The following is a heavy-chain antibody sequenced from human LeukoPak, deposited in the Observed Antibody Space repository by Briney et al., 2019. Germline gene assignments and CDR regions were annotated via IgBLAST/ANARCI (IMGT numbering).Heavy chain of an antibody. J-gene: IGHJ4*02. V-gene: IGHV3-30*02. Sequence: GGSLRLSCAASGFTFSGYGMRWVRQAPGKGLEWVAFIGYDGSKTYYADSVKGRFTISRDNSKNTLYLQMNSLRAEDTALYYCASSLGSTDSTRNCLDYWGQGTLVTVSS. CDR3: ASSLGSTDSTRNCLDY. D-gene: IGHD7-27*01. CDR2: IGYDGSKT. CDR1: GFTFSGYG.